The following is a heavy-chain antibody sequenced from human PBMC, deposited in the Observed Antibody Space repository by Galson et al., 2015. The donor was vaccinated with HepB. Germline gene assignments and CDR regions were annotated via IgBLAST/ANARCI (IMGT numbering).Heavy chain of an antibody. CDR1: GLTFSTNY. J-gene: IGHJ6*03. CDR3: TTGALFRGYHYMDG. D-gene: IGHD3-10*01. V-gene: IGHV3-53*01. Sequence: SLRLSCAVSGLTFSTNYMSWVRQALGKGLDWVSLIHGAGITRYAESVKGRFTISRDNSKNTMYLQMNSLRAEDTAVYYCTTGALFRGYHYMDGWGKGTTVTVSS. CDR2: IHGAGIT.